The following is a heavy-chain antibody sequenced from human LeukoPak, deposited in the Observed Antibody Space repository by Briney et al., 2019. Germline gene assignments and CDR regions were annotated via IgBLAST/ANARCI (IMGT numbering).Heavy chain of an antibody. J-gene: IGHJ4*02. Sequence: GGSLSLYCAASGFTFSDYYRSWIRQGPGKGLEWVSYISSSDSTISYADSVKGRLTRSRDNAKTSLYLQMNSLRAEDTAVCDCARGYYDFWSGYYYWGPGTLVTVSS. CDR1: GFTFSDYY. CDR2: ISSSDSTI. D-gene: IGHD3-3*01. V-gene: IGHV3-11*01. CDR3: ARGYYDFWSGYYY.